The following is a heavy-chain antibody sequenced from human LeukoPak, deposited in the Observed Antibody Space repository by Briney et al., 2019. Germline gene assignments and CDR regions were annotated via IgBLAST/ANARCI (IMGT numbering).Heavy chain of an antibody. CDR3: ANSGGYYFDF. CDR1: GFTFSSYA. Sequence: GGSLRLSCAASGFTFSSYAMTWVRQAPGKGLEWVSVISGSGGSTYYADSVKGRFTISRDNSKNTLFLQMNSLRAEDTAVYYCANSGGYYFDFWGQGTLVTVSS. D-gene: IGHD3-16*01. J-gene: IGHJ4*02. V-gene: IGHV3-23*01. CDR2: ISGSGGST.